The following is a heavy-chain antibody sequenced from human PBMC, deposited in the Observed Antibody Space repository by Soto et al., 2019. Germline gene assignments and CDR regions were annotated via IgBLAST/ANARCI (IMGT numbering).Heavy chain of an antibody. CDR1: RFTCSSSA. V-gene: IGHV3-23*01. Sequence: GGSLTLSCAASRFTCSSSAMSWARQAPGKRLECGSAISGSGGSTYYADSVKGRFTISRDNSKNTLYLQMNSLRAEDTAVYYCAKYEQRYFDWLLGDDTEYMDFWGKGTTVTVSS. CDR2: ISGSGGST. J-gene: IGHJ6*03. D-gene: IGHD3-9*01. CDR3: AKYEQRYFDWLLGDDTEYMDF.